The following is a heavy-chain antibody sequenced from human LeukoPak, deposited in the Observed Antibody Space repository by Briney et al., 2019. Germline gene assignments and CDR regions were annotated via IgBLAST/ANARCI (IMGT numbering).Heavy chain of an antibody. J-gene: IGHJ5*02. D-gene: IGHD2-15*01. Sequence: PGGSLRLSCVASGFPFSSYWMTWVRQAPGKGLEWVANIKQDGSKKSYVDSVKGRFTISRDNAKNSLYLQMNSLRAEDTAVYYCARAPAWWFDPWGQGTLVTVSS. V-gene: IGHV3-7*01. CDR3: ARAPAWWFDP. CDR1: GFPFSSYW. CDR2: IKQDGSKK.